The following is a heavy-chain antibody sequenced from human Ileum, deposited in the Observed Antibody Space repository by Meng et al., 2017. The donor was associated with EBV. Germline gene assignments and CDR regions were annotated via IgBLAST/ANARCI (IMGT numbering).Heavy chain of an antibody. D-gene: IGHD2-2*01. CDR3: TYAPLGY. V-gene: IGHV3-23*01. CDR2: ISVSGTRK. Sequence: LDVGVGSQQPGGSLPLSFVASGFSFSSYALTWVRQAPGKGLEWVSGISVSGTRKSYADSVKGRFIISRDNTENAIYLQMHSLRVEDTATYYCTYAPLGYWGQGTLVTVSS. CDR1: GFSFSSYA. J-gene: IGHJ4*02.